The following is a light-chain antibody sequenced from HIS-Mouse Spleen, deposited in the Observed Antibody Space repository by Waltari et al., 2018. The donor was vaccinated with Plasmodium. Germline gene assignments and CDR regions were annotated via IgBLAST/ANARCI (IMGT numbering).Light chain of an antibody. Sequence: QSALTQPASVSGSPGQSITISCTGTSSDVGGYNYVSWYQQHPGKAPKLMIYEVSKRHSGAPERVSGSKSGNTASLTVSGLQAEDEADYYGSSYAGSNNLVFGGGTKLTVL. CDR3: SSYAGSNNLV. J-gene: IGLJ2*01. CDR1: SSDVGGYNY. CDR2: EVS. V-gene: IGLV2-8*01.